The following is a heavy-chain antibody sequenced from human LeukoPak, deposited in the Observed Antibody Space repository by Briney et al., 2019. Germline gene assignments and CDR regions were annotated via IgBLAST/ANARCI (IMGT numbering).Heavy chain of an antibody. Sequence: SETLSLTCTVSGASINSDYWTWVRQVAGKGLEWIGRIFASGSTNYNPYLRSRITMSVDTSKNQYSLDLSSVTAADTGVYYCVRGWAPRGEKSSFASWGQGTLVTVSS. CDR1: GASINSDY. CDR2: IFASGST. D-gene: IGHD3-10*01. CDR3: VRGWAPRGEKSSFAS. J-gene: IGHJ4*02. V-gene: IGHV4-4*07.